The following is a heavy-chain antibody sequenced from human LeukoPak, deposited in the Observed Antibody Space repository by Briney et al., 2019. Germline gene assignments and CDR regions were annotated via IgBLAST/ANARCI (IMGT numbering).Heavy chain of an antibody. Sequence: PGRSLRLSCAASGFTFSSYAMHWVRQAPGKGLEWVAVISYDGSNKYYADSVKGRFTISRDNSKNTLYLQMNSLRAEDTAVYYCARDRGSYWVSLGYWGQGTLVTVSS. CDR2: ISYDGSNK. J-gene: IGHJ4*02. V-gene: IGHV3-30-3*01. CDR1: GFTFSSYA. CDR3: ARDRGSYWVSLGY. D-gene: IGHD1-26*01.